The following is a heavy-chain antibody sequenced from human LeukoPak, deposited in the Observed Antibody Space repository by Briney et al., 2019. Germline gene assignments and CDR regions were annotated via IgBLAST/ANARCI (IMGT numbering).Heavy chain of an antibody. CDR3: ARVYCSSTSCFGQNWFDP. CDR2: MNPNSGNT. D-gene: IGHD2-2*01. CDR1: GYTFTSYD. J-gene: IGHJ5*02. Sequence: ASVKVSCKASGYTFTSYDINWVRQATGQGLEWMGWMNPNSGNTGYAQKFQGRVTMTRNTSISTAYMELSSLRSEDTAVYYCARVYCSSTSCFGQNWFDPWGQGTPVTVSS. V-gene: IGHV1-8*01.